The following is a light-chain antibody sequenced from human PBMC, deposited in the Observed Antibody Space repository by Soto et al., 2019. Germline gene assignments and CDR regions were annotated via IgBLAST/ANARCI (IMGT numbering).Light chain of an antibody. Sequence: EVVMTQSPATLSVSPGERATLSCRASQSVSSNLAWYQQKPGQPPRLLIYTASSRAPGIPDRFRGSGSGTDFTLTISRLEPEDFAVYYCHKYGPSPLTFGGGTKVDIK. CDR3: HKYGPSPLT. CDR2: TAS. J-gene: IGKJ4*01. V-gene: IGKV3-20*01. CDR1: QSVSSN.